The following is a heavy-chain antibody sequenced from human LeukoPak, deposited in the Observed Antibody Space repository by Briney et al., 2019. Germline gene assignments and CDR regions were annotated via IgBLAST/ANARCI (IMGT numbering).Heavy chain of an antibody. CDR2: IYLSGTT. J-gene: IGHJ4*02. V-gene: IGHV4-4*07. D-gene: IGHD4-17*01. Sequence: PSDTLSLTCTVSGDSINNYYWSWLRQPAGKGPEWIGRIYLSGTTNYNPSLKSRVTMSVDKSKNQFSLKLSSVTAADTAVYYCASAHYGDYVSDYWGPGTLVTVSS. CDR1: GDSINNYY. CDR3: ASAHYGDYVSDY.